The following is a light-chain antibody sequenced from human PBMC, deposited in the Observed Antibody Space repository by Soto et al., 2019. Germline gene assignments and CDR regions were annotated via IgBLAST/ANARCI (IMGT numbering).Light chain of an antibody. Sequence: IVRTPSPATLSVSPGASAALSWRARQSVSSNLAWYQQKPGQTPRLLIYGASTRATGVPPRFSGSRSGTEFTLPISSLQSADFAVYYCQQYYNWPPYTFGQGTKVDIK. CDR1: QSVSSN. V-gene: IGKV3-15*01. J-gene: IGKJ2*01. CDR3: QQYYNWPPYT. CDR2: GAS.